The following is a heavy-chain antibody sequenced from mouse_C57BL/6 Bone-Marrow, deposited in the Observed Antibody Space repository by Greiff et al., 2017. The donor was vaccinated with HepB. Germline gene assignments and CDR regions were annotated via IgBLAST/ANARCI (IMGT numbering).Heavy chain of an antibody. J-gene: IGHJ3*01. D-gene: IGHD5-5*01. CDR1: GFTFSSYA. Sequence: EVHLVESGGGLVKPGGSLKLSCAASGFTFSSYAMSWVRQTPEKRLEWVATISDGGSYTYYPDNVKGRFTISRDNAKNNLYLQMSHLKSEDTAMDDCARGDYPSFAYGGQGTLVTVSA. CDR3: ARGDYPSFAY. V-gene: IGHV5-4*01. CDR2: ISDGGSYT.